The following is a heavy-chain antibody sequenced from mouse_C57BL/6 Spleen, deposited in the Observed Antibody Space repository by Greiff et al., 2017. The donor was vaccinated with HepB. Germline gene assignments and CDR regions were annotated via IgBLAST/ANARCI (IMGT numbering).Heavy chain of an antibody. CDR3: ARSTMIKDFFFDY. D-gene: IGHD2-4*01. V-gene: IGHV2-2*01. Sequence: VQRVESGPGLVQPSQSLSITCTVSGFSLTSYGVHWVRQSPGKGLEWLGVIWSGGSTDYNAAFISRLSISKDNSKSQVFFKMNSLQADDTAIYYCARSTMIKDFFFDYWGQGTTLTVSS. CDR2: IWSGGST. J-gene: IGHJ2*01. CDR1: GFSLTSYG.